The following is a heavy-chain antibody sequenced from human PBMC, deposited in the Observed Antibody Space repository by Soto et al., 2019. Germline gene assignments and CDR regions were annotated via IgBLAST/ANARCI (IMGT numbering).Heavy chain of an antibody. CDR3: AHHPYYGLGSYSFDY. CDR1: GFSLTTSGVG. V-gene: IGHV2-5*02. CDR2: IYWDDDK. J-gene: IGHJ4*02. Sequence: QITLKESGPTLVRPTQTLTLTCTFSGFSLTTSGVGVGWIRQPPGKALEWLAVIYWDDDKRYSSSLKSRLTITKDTSKNQVVLTMTNMDPMDTATYYCAHHPYYGLGSYSFDYLGQGTLVTVSS. D-gene: IGHD3-10*01.